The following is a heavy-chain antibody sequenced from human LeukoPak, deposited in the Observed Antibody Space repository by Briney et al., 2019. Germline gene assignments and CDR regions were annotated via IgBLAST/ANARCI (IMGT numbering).Heavy chain of an antibody. J-gene: IGHJ4*02. CDR1: GYTFTGYY. V-gene: IGHV1-2*02. CDR3: ARGGQYVLHYDSSGYPPRGH. Sequence: ASVKVSCKASGYTFTGYYMHWVRQAPGQGLEWMGWINPSSGGTNYAQKFQGRVTMTRDTSISTAYMELSRLRSDDTAVYYCARGGQYVLHYDSSGYPPRGHWGQGTLVTVSS. CDR2: INPSSGGT. D-gene: IGHD3-22*01.